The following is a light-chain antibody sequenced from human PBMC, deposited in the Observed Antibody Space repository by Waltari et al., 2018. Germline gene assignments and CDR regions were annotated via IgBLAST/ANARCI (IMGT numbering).Light chain of an antibody. CDR2: DAS. V-gene: IGKV1-39*01. CDR3: QQSYTLPYT. CDR1: QTIYNS. Sequence: DIQMTQSPSPLSASVGDRVTITCRASQTIYNSLNWYQHKPGKAPRLLISDASTLQHGVPSRVSGRGSGTEFTLAISRLQPEDFATYYCQQSYTLPYTFGQGTQLDI. J-gene: IGKJ2*01.